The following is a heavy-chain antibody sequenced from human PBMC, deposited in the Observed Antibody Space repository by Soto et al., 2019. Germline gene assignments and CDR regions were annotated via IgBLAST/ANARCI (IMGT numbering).Heavy chain of an antibody. CDR3: AKTPISYCSSTSCYRYFDY. V-gene: IGHV3-74*01. Sequence: VQLVEAGGGLVQPGGSLRLSCAASGFSFSSHWMHWIRQAPEKGLVWVSHINRDGSSTAYADSVKGRFTISRDNAKNTLYLQMDSLRADDTAVYYCAKTPISYCSSTSCYRYFDYWGRGTLVTVSS. CDR2: INRDGSST. J-gene: IGHJ4*02. D-gene: IGHD2-2*01. CDR1: GFSFSSHW.